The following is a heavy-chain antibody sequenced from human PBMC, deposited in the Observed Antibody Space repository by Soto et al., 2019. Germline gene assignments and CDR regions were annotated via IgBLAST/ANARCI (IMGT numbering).Heavy chain of an antibody. CDR3: ARVRNWNYYYGMDV. J-gene: IGHJ6*02. CDR1: GFTFSSYS. Sequence: GGSLRLSCAASGFTFSSYSMNWVRQAPGKGLEWVSSISSSSSYIYYADSVKGRFTISRDNAKNSLYLQMNSLRAEDTAVYYCARVRNWNYYYGMDVWGQGTTVTVSS. CDR2: ISSSSSYI. D-gene: IGHD1-1*01. V-gene: IGHV3-21*01.